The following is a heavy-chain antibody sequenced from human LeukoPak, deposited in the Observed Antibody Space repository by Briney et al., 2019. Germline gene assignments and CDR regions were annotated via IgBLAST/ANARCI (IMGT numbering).Heavy chain of an antibody. Sequence: SETLSLTCAVSGYSISSDYYWGWIRQPPGKGLEWIGNIYHSGSTYYNPSLKSRVTISVDTSKNQFSLKLSSVTAADTAVYYCARKGPTFITFGSVIAPPFDYWGQGTLVTVSS. D-gene: IGHD3-16*02. J-gene: IGHJ4*02. CDR1: GYSISSDYY. CDR3: ARKGPTFITFGSVIAPPFDY. V-gene: IGHV4-38-2*01. CDR2: IYHSGST.